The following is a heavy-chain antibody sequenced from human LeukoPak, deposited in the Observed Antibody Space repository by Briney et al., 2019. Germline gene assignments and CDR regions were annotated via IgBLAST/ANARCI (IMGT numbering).Heavy chain of an antibody. Sequence: GESLKISCEGSGYRFTSYWIAWVRQMPGKGLEWMGIIYPGGSDTRCSPSFQGQVTISADKSISTAYLQWSSLKASDTAMYYCARLIGYTHYYWGQGTLVTVSS. J-gene: IGHJ4*02. D-gene: IGHD5-18*01. V-gene: IGHV5-51*01. CDR1: GYRFTSYW. CDR3: ARLIGYTHYY. CDR2: IYPGGSDT.